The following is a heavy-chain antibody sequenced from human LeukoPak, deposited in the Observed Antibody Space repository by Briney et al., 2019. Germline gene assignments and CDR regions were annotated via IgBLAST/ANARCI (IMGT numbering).Heavy chain of an antibody. CDR1: GFTFSSYA. D-gene: IGHD3-16*01. CDR2: ISSSSSTI. CDR3: ARASVWGFDY. Sequence: GGSLRLSCAASGFTFSSYAMSWVRQAPGKGLEWVSYISSSSSTIYYADSVKGRFTISRDNAKNSLYLQMNSLRAEDTAVYYCARASVWGFDYWGQGTLVTVSS. V-gene: IGHV3-48*01. J-gene: IGHJ4*02.